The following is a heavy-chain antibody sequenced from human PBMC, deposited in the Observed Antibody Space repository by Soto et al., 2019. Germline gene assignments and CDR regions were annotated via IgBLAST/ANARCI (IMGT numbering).Heavy chain of an antibody. V-gene: IGHV4-31*03. CDR2: IYYSGST. J-gene: IGHJ5*02. CDR3: ARSSIAARRGGGSNWFDP. D-gene: IGHD6-6*01. Sequence: SETLSLTCTVSGGSISSGGYYWSWIRQHPGKGLEWIGYIYYSGSTYYNPSLKSRVTISVDTSKNQFSLKLSSVTAADTAVYYCARSSIAARRGGGSNWFDPWGQGTLVTVSS. CDR1: GGSISSGGYY.